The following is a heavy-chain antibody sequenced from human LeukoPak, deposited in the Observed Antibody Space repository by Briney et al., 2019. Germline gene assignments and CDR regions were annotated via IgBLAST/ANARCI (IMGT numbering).Heavy chain of an antibody. CDR3: AIIHTADSSGYYFDY. D-gene: IGHD3-22*01. V-gene: IGHV1-24*01. CDR2: FDPEDGET. Sequence: VASVKVSCKVSGYTLTESSMHWVRQAPGKGLEWMGGFDPEDGETIYAQKFQGRVTMTEDTSTDTAYMELSSLRSEDTAVYYCAIIHTADSSGYYFDYWGQGTLVTVSS. J-gene: IGHJ4*02. CDR1: GYTLTESS.